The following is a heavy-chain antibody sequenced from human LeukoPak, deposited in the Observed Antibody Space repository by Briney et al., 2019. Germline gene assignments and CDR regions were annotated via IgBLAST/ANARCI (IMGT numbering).Heavy chain of an antibody. V-gene: IGHV4-34*01. D-gene: IGHD2-15*01. CDR1: GGSFSGYY. J-gene: IGHJ4*02. CDR3: ARRRRAATHFDY. Sequence: SETLSLTCAVYGGSFSGYYWSWIRQPPGKGLEWIGEINHSGSTNYNPSLKSRVTISVDTSKNQFSLKLSSVTAADTAVYYCARRRRAATHFDYWGQGTLVTVSS. CDR2: INHSGST.